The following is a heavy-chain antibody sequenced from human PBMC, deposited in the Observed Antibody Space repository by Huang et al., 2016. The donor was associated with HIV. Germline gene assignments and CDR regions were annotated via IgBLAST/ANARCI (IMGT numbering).Heavy chain of an antibody. CDR3: ARVPPLRNENYFDY. CDR1: GGSISSGGYY. Sequence: QVQLQESGPGLVKPSQTLSLTCTVSGGSISSGGYYWSWIRQPPGTGLEWIGYIYYSGSTYYNPSLKSRVTISVDTSKNQFSLKLSSVTAADTAVYYCARVPPLRNENYFDYWGQGTLVTVSS. J-gene: IGHJ4*02. D-gene: IGHD1-1*01. CDR2: IYYSGST. V-gene: IGHV4-30-4*08.